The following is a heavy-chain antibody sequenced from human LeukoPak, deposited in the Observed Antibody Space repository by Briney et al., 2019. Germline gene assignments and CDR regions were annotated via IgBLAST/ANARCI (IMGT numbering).Heavy chain of an antibody. D-gene: IGHD6-6*01. V-gene: IGHV4-39*07. CDR3: ARESSSSPNY. Sequence: GSLRLSCAASGFNFTNYVMGWVRQPPGKGLEWIGSIYYSGTTYYKPSLRSRVTISIDTSKNQFSLRLTSVTAADTAVYYCARESSSSPNYWGQGTLVTVSS. J-gene: IGHJ4*02. CDR1: GFNFTNYV. CDR2: IYYSGTT.